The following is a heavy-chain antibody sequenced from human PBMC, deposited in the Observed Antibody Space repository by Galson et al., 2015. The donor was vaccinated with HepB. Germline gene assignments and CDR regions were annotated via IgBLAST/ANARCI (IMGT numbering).Heavy chain of an antibody. J-gene: IGHJ6*02. CDR1: GFTFSSYA. D-gene: IGHD2-21*02. CDR3: AKDLEATYCGGDCYYYYYGMDV. CDR2: ISGSGGST. Sequence: SLRLSCAASGFTFSSYAMSWVRQAPGKGLEWVSAISGSGGSTYYADSVKGRFTISRDNSKNTLYLQMNSLRAEDTAVYYCAKDLEATYCGGDCYYYYYGMDVWGQGTTVTVSS. V-gene: IGHV3-23*01.